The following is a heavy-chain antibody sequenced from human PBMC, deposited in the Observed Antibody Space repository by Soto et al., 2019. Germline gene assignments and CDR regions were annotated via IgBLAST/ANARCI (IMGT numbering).Heavy chain of an antibody. CDR1: GFTFVNYA. Sequence: QVQLVESGGGVVQPGGSLRLSCAVSGFTFVNYAVHWVRQAPGKGLEWVAVMSNDGGDQYYTDSVKGRFIISRDSSQNILYLQLSNVRPEDTALYYCAREGSGYDTRFDYGGQCTLVTVSS. CDR2: MSNDGGDQ. D-gene: IGHD5-12*01. V-gene: IGHV3-30*04. J-gene: IGHJ4*02. CDR3: AREGSGYDTRFDY.